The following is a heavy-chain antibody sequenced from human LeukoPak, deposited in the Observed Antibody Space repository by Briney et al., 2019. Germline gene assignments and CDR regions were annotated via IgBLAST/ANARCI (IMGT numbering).Heavy chain of an antibody. D-gene: IGHD2-2*01. CDR1: GGSISSSSYY. CDR3: ARKESGTNAFDI. V-gene: IGHV4-39*01. J-gene: IGHJ3*02. CDR2: IYHSGST. Sequence: SETLSLTCTVSGGSISSSSYYWGWIRQPPGKGLEWIGSIYHSGSTYYNPSLKSRVTISLDTSKNQFSLKLSSVTAADTAVYYCARKESGTNAFDIWGQGTMVTVSS.